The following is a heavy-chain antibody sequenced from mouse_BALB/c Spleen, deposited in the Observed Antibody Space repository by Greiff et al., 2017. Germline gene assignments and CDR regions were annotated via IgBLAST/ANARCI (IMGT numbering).Heavy chain of an antibody. CDR1: GYAFSSYW. D-gene: IGHD2-4*01. Sequence: LVESGAELVRPGSSVKISCKASGYAFSSYWMNWVKQRPGQGLEWIGQIYPGDGDTNYNGKFKGKATLTADKSSSTAYMQLSSLTSEDSAVYFCARSTMITTGWYFDVWGAGTTVTVSS. CDR2: IYPGDGDT. J-gene: IGHJ1*01. V-gene: IGHV1-80*01. CDR3: ARSTMITTGWYFDV.